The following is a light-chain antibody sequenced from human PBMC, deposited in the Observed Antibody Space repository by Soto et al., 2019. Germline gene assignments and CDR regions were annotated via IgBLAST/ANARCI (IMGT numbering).Light chain of an antibody. Sequence: QSVLTQPASVPGSPGQSITISCTGTSNDVGGYNFVFWYQQHPTKAPKLIIYDVINRPSGVSNRFSGSKSGNMASLTISGLQAEDEADYYCTSYTSSFTFVFGTGTKLTVL. V-gene: IGLV2-14*03. CDR3: TSYTSSFTFV. CDR2: DVI. CDR1: SNDVGGYNF. J-gene: IGLJ1*01.